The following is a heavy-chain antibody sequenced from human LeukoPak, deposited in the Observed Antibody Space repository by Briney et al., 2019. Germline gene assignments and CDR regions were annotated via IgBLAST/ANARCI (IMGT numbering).Heavy chain of an antibody. J-gene: IGHJ4*02. CDR2: ISYDGSNK. V-gene: IGHV3-30-3*01. D-gene: IGHD1-14*01. CDR3: ARDLGTDYFDY. Sequence: PGGSLRLSCAASGFTFSSYAMSWVRQAPGKGLEWVAVISYDGSNKYYADSVKGRFTISRDNSKNTLYLQMNSLRAEDTAVYYCARDLGTDYFDYWGQGTLVTVSS. CDR1: GFTFSSYA.